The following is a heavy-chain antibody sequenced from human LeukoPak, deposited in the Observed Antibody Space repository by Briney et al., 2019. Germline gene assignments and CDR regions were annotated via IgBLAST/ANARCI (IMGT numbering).Heavy chain of an antibody. J-gene: IGHJ3*02. D-gene: IGHD3-3*01. V-gene: IGHV1-2*02. CDR3: ARKRGVGVDTNAFDM. CDR2: INANNDGS. Sequence: GASVKVSCKASGYTITGYYVHWVRQAPGQGLEWMGWINANNDGSVYAQKFQGRVTMTRDTSINTAYMGLSRLRSDDTAVYYCARKRGVGVDTNAFDMWGQGTMVTVSS. CDR1: GYTITGYY.